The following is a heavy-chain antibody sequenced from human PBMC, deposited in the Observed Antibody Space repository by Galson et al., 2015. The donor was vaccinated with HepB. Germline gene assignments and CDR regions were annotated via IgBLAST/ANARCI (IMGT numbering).Heavy chain of an antibody. CDR2: IYYRGST. V-gene: IGHV4-59*08. CDR3: ARHVGYCTNGVCYYWYFDL. Sequence: LSLTCTVCGGSISSYYWSWIRPPPGKGLAWIGFIYYRGSTNYNPSLKSRVTVSVDTSKNQFSLKLSSVTAADTAVYYCARHVGYCTNGVCYYWYFDLWGRGTLVTVSS. J-gene: IGHJ2*01. CDR1: GGSISSYY. D-gene: IGHD2-8*01.